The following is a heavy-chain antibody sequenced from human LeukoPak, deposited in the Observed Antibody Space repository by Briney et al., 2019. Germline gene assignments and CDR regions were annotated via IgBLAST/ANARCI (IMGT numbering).Heavy chain of an antibody. D-gene: IGHD6-13*01. J-gene: IGHJ6*03. CDR3: ARDGSREQLDRYYYYMDV. CDR1: GGSISSYY. V-gene: IGHV4-4*07. CDR2: MYTSGST. Sequence: SENLSLTCTVSGGSISSYYWSWIRQPAGKGLEWIGRMYTSGSTNYNPSLKSRATMSVDTSKNQFSLKLSSVTAADTAVYYCARDGSREQLDRYYYYMDVWGKGTTVTVSS.